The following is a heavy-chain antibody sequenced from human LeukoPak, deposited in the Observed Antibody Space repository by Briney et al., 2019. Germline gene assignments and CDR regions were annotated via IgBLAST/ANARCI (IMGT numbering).Heavy chain of an antibody. V-gene: IGHV1-69*05. Sequence: AVTVSCQASGGTFSSYAISGVRQAPGQGLEWMGGIIPIFGTANYAQKFQGRLTITTDESTSTAYMELSSLRSEDTAVYYCARGGTYCYDSSGYYSLGGLFDYWGQGTLVTVSS. CDR3: ARGGTYCYDSSGYYSLGGLFDY. D-gene: IGHD3-22*01. J-gene: IGHJ4*02. CDR2: IIPIFGTA. CDR1: GGTFSSYA.